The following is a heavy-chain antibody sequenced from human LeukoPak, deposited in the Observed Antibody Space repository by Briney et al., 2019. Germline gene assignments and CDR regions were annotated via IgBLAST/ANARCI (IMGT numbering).Heavy chain of an antibody. CDR2: MNPNSGNT. CDR3: ARGLYRIYDILTGYYNVVY. J-gene: IGHJ4*02. D-gene: IGHD3-9*01. Sequence: ASVKVSCKASGYTFTSYDINWVRQATGQGLEWMGWMNPNSGNTGYAQKFQGRVTMTRNTSISTAYMELSSLRSEDTAVYYCARGLYRIYDILTGYYNVVYWGQGTLVTVSS. CDR1: GYTFTSYD. V-gene: IGHV1-8*01.